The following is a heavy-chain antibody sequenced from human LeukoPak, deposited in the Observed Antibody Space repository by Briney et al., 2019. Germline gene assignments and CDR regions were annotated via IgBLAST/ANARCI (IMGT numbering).Heavy chain of an antibody. CDR2: INPNSGGT. Sequence: ASVKVSCKASGYTFTGYYMHWVRQAPGQGLAWMGWINPNSGGTNYAQKFQGRVTMTTDTSTSTAYMELRSLRSDDTAVYYCAKTLWFGELYLPYYFDYWGQGTLVTVSS. V-gene: IGHV1-2*02. CDR1: GYTFTGYY. D-gene: IGHD3-10*01. J-gene: IGHJ4*02. CDR3: AKTLWFGELYLPYYFDY.